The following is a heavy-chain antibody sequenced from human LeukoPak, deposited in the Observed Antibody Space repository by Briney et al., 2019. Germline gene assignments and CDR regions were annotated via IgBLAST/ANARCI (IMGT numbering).Heavy chain of an antibody. CDR2: IYYSGST. Sequence: PLETLSLTCTVSGGSISTYYWSWIRQPPGKGLEWIGYIYYSGSTDYNPSLKSRVTISVDTSKNQFSLKLSSVTAADTAVYYCARDQGYHFDYWGQGTLVTVSS. CDR3: ARDQGYHFDY. CDR1: GGSISTYY. V-gene: IGHV4-59*01. J-gene: IGHJ4*02. D-gene: IGHD5-18*01.